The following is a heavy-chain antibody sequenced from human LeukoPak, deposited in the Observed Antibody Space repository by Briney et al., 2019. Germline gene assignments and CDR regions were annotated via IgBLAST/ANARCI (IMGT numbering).Heavy chain of an antibody. J-gene: IGHJ5*02. Sequence: GGSLRLSCAASGFTFSSYSMNWVRQAPGKGLEWVSYISSSSSTIYYADSVKGRFTISRDNAKNSLYLQMNSLRAEDTAVYYCARDYYDSSGYRNWFDPWGQGTLVTVSS. CDR1: GFTFSSYS. CDR3: ARDYYDSSGYRNWFDP. V-gene: IGHV3-48*01. CDR2: ISSSSSTI. D-gene: IGHD3-22*01.